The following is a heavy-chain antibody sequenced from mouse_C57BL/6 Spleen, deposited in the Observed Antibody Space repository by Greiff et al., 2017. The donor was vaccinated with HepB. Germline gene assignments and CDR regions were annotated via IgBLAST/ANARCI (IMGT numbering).Heavy chain of an antibody. CDR2: ISDGGSYT. Sequence: DVQLVESGGGLVKPGGSLKLSCAASGFTFSSYAMSWVRQTPEKRLEWVATISDGGSYTYYPDNVKGRFTISRDNAKNNLYLQMSHLKSEDTAMYYCARDYGPRPAWFAYWGQGTLVTVSA. CDR3: ARDYGPRPAWFAY. V-gene: IGHV5-4*01. D-gene: IGHD1-1*02. J-gene: IGHJ3*01. CDR1: GFTFSSYA.